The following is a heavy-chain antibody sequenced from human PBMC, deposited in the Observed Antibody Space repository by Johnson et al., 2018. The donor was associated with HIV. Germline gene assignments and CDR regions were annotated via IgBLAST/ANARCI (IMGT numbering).Heavy chain of an antibody. D-gene: IGHD6-6*01. V-gene: IGHV3-15*01. CDR2: IKSKTDGGTT. J-gene: IGHJ3*02. CDR3: TTLAESSRLKYGFDI. CDR1: GFTFSHAW. Sequence: EVKLVESGGGLVKPGGSLRLSCAASGFTFSHAWMTWVRQAPGKGLEWVGRIKSKTDGGTTDYAAPVKGRFTISRDDSKNTLYLQMNSLKTEDTAVYYCTTLAESSRLKYGFDIWGQGTMLTVS.